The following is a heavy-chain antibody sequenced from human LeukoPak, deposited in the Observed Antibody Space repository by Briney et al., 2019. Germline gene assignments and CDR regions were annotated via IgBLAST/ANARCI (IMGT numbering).Heavy chain of an antibody. CDR2: IRYDGSNK. J-gene: IGHJ4*02. D-gene: IGHD3-3*01. CDR3: AKEGETYYDFWSGPYYFDY. Sequence: GRSLRLSCAASGSTFSSYGMHWVRQAPGKGLEWVAFIRYDGSNKYYADSVKGRFTISRDNSKNTLYLQMNSLRAEDTAVYYCAKEGETYYDFWSGPYYFDYWGQGTLVTVSS. CDR1: GSTFSSYG. V-gene: IGHV3-30*02.